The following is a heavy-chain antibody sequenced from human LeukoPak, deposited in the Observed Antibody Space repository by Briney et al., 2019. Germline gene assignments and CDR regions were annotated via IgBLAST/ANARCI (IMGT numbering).Heavy chain of an antibody. CDR3: ARDDCSGESCYCSWFDP. D-gene: IGHD2-15*01. CDR1: GFTFSSYA. Sequence: PGGSLRLSCAGSGFTFSSYAMNWVRQAPGTGLVWVALISYDGSNKNYADSVKGRFTISRDNSKNTLYLQMNSLRAEDTAVYYCARDDCSGESCYCSWFDPWGQGTLVTVSS. V-gene: IGHV3-30-3*01. J-gene: IGHJ5*02. CDR2: ISYDGSNK.